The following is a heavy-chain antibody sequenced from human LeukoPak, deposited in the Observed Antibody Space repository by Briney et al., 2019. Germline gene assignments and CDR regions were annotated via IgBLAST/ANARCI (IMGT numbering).Heavy chain of an antibody. CDR3: ARAGGYSYGYPD. CDR2: IIPIFGTA. CDR1: GYTFTSYG. J-gene: IGHJ4*02. Sequence: SVTVSCKASGYTFTSYGISWVRQDPGQGLEWMGRIIPIFGTANYAQKFQGRVTITTDESTSTAYMELSSLRSEDTAVYYCARAGGYSYGYPDWGQGTLVTVSS. V-gene: IGHV1-69*05. D-gene: IGHD5-18*01.